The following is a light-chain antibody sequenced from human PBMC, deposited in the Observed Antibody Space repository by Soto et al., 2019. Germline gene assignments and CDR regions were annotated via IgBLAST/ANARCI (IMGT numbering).Light chain of an antibody. CDR1: QGISSY. V-gene: IGKV1-9*01. CDR2: AAS. J-gene: IGKJ5*01. CDR3: LQHDSFPPT. Sequence: IQLTQSPSSLSASVGDIVTITFRASQGISSYLAWYQQKPGKAPKLLIYAASTLQSGVPSRFSGSGSGTDFTLTISSLQPEDFATYYCLQHDSFPPTFGQGTRLEIK.